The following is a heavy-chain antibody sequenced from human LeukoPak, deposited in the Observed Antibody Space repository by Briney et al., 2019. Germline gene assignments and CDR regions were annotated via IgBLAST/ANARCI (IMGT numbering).Heavy chain of an antibody. CDR2: IYYRVTS. J-gene: IGHJ4*02. CDR3: ARAVGGDGSGSL. CDR1: GGSVSSYY. Sequence: SETLSLTCSVSGGSVSSYYWSWVRQTPGKGLEWIGYIYYRVTSDYNPSLKSRVTMSVDMSTRQISLKLSSVTAADTAVYYCARAVGGDGSGSLWGPGTLVTVSS. V-gene: IGHV4-59*02. D-gene: IGHD3-10*01.